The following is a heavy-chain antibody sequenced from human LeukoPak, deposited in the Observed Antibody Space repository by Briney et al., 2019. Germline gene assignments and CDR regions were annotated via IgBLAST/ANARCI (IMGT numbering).Heavy chain of an antibody. V-gene: IGHV1-69*04. J-gene: IGHJ4*02. CDR3: ARMTAVAGNHFDY. CDR2: IIPILGIA. CDR1: GGTFSSYA. Sequence: SVKVSCKASGGTFSSYAISWVRQAPGQGLEWMGRIIPILGIANYAQKFQGRVTITADKSTSTAYMELSSLRSEDTAVYYCARMTAVAGNHFDYWGQGTLVTVSS. D-gene: IGHD6-19*01.